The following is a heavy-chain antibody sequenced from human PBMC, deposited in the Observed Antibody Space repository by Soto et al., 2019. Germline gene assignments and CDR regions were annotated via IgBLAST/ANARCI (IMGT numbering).Heavy chain of an antibody. CDR1: GFTFSNAW. CDR2: IKSKTDGGTT. V-gene: IGHV3-15*01. D-gene: IGHD2-15*01. J-gene: IGHJ5*02. CDR3: AKETYCSGDRCFPQGEFDP. Sequence: PGGSLRLSCAASGFTFSNAWMSWVRQAPGKGLEWVGRIKSKTDGGTTDYAAPVKGRFTISRDDSKNTLYLQMNSLKTEDTAVYYCAKETYCSGDRCFPQGEFDPWGQGTLVTVSS.